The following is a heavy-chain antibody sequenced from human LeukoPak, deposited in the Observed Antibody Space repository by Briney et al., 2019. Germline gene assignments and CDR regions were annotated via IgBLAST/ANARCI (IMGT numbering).Heavy chain of an antibody. CDR2: IWNDGTNK. D-gene: IGHD5-12*01. CDR3: ARDSGHSGYHYAFDI. V-gene: IGHV3-33*01. Sequence: GGSLRLSCAGSGFSFNDYGMDWVRQAPGKGLEWVAVIWNDGTNKFYADFVKGRFTISRDKSKNTLSLQMNSLRVDDTAVYYCARDSGHSGYHYAFDIWGQGTTVTVSS. CDR1: GFSFNDYG. J-gene: IGHJ3*02.